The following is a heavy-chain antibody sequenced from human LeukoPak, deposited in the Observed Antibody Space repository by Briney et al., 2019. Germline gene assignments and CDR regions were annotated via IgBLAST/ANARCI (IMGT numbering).Heavy chain of an antibody. V-gene: IGHV3-23*01. CDR3: AKDSTSGRVYYYYMDV. CDR2: ISGSGGST. Sequence: GGSLRLSCASSGFTYSSYAMSWVRQAPGKGLEWVSAISGSGGSTYYADSVKGRFTISRDNSKNTLYLQMNSLRAEVTAVYYCAKDSTSGRVYYYYMDVWGEGTTVAVSS. J-gene: IGHJ6*03. D-gene: IGHD2-2*01. CDR1: GFTYSSYA.